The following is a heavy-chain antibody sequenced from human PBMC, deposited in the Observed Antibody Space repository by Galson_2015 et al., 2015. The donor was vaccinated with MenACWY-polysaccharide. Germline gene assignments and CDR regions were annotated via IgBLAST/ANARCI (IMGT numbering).Heavy chain of an antibody. Sequence: SLRLSCAASGFTFDDFAMHWVRQAPGKGLEWVSSISWNSGSIGYADSVKGRFTISRDNAKNSLYLQMNSLRIEDTAFYYCAKAGYCSSASCYYFDNWGQGTLVTVPS. J-gene: IGHJ4*02. CDR2: ISWNSGSI. V-gene: IGHV3-9*01. CDR1: GFTFDDFA. D-gene: IGHD2-2*01. CDR3: AKAGYCSSASCYYFDN.